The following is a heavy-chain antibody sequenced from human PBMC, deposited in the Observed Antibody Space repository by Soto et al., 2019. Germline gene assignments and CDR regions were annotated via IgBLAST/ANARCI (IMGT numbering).Heavy chain of an antibody. CDR3: AGAHDSSWYFADFIGGYYYGMDV. D-gene: IGHD6-13*01. V-gene: IGHV1-69*13. CDR1: GYTFTSYA. J-gene: IGHJ6*02. Sequence: SVKVSCKASGYTFTSYAISWVRQAPGQGLEWMGGIIPIFGTANYAQKFQGRVTITADESTSTAYMELSSLRSEDTAVYYCAGAHDSSWYFADFIGGYYYGMDVWGQGTTATVPS. CDR2: IIPIFGTA.